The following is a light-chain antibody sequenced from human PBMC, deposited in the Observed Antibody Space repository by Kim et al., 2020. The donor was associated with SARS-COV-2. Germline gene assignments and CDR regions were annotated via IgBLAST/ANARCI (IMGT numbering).Light chain of an antibody. CDR2: DNN. CDR3: QVWDTSSDHVV. Sequence: APGKTARITCGGNNIGSEIVHWYQQKPGQAPVLVVYDNNDRPSGIPERFSASNSGNTATLTISRVEAGDEADYYCQVWDTSSDHVVFGGGTQLTVL. J-gene: IGLJ2*01. V-gene: IGLV3-21*03. CDR1: NIGSEI.